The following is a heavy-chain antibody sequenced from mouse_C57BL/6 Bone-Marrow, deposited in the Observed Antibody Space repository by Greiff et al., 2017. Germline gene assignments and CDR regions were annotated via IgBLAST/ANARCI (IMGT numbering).Heavy chain of an antibody. CDR3: ARQGTTVPYWYFDV. CDR2: IYPSDSET. CDR1: GYTFTSYW. J-gene: IGHJ1*03. Sequence: QVQLKQPGAELVRPGSSVKLSCKASGYTFTSYWMDWVKQRPGQGLEWIGNIYPSDSETHYNQKFKDKATWTVDKSSSTAYMQLSSLTSEDSAVYYCARQGTTVPYWYFDVWGTGTTVTVSS. D-gene: IGHD1-1*01. V-gene: IGHV1-61*01.